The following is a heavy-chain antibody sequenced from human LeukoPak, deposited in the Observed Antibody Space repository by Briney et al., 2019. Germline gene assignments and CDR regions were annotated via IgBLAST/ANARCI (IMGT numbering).Heavy chain of an antibody. D-gene: IGHD6-13*01. J-gene: IGHJ4*02. CDR2: ISSSGSTK. V-gene: IGHV3-48*02. Sequence: PGGSLRLSCAASGFTFSDYSMNWVRKAPGKGLECLSYISSSGSTKFYADSVRGRFTISRGNAKNSLYLQMNSLRDEDTALYYCARDERISAAATGFDYWGQGTLVTVSS. CDR3: ARDERISAAATGFDY. CDR1: GFTFSDYS.